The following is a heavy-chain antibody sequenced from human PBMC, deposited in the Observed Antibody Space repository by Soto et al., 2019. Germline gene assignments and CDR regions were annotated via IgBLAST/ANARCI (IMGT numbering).Heavy chain of an antibody. CDR2: IYYSGST. D-gene: IGHD3-16*01. CDR1: GGSISSYY. J-gene: IGHJ5*02. Sequence: SETLSLTCTVSGGSISSYYWSWIRQPPGKGLEWIGYIYYSGSTNYNPSLKSRVTISVDTSKNQFSLKLSSVTAADTAVYYCARVGGINWFDPWGQGALVTVSS. V-gene: IGHV4-59*01. CDR3: ARVGGINWFDP.